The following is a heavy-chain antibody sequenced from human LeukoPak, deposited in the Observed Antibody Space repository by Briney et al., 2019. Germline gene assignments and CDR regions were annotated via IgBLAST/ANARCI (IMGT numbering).Heavy chain of an antibody. D-gene: IGHD3-16*01. V-gene: IGHV1-18*04. Sequence: ASVRVSCKPSVYIFTSNSITWVRQACGQQLEWMGWISTFNGYTKYAQNLQGRITMTRDTSTRPVYLEMRNLRSDDTAVYFCARGEFYYDLWGQGTLVTVSS. CDR2: ISTFNGYT. CDR1: VYIFTSNS. J-gene: IGHJ4*02. CDR3: ARGEFYYDL.